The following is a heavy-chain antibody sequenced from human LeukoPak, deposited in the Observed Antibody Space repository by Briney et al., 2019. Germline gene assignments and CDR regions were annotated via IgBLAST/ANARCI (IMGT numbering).Heavy chain of an antibody. D-gene: IGHD4-23*01. V-gene: IGHV3-23*01. J-gene: IGHJ4*02. CDR3: AKGREAFGYSRFDY. CDR1: IFTFSNYA. Sequence: GGSLRLSCAASIFTFSNYAMSWVRQAPGKGLEWVSTISSNGGNTYYADSLKGRFTISRDNSRNTLSLQMNDLRAEDTAIYYCAKGREAFGYSRFDYWGQGTLVTVSS. CDR2: ISSNGGNT.